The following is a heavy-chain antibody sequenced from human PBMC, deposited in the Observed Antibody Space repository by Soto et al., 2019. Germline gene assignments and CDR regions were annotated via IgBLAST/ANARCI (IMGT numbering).Heavy chain of an antibody. CDR1: GGAVTTYH. Sequence: QVQLQESGPGLVKPSETLSLTCTVSGGAVTTYHWTWIRQPPGKGLEWIGYIYNSWNTNYSPSLKSRVTMLIDTSKNQVSLKLNSVTAADSAMYYCAKFRDGFYYYYGMDVWGQGTSVTVS. D-gene: IGHD3-10*01. CDR3: AKFRDGFYYYYGMDV. V-gene: IGHV4-59*02. J-gene: IGHJ6*02. CDR2: IYNSWNT.